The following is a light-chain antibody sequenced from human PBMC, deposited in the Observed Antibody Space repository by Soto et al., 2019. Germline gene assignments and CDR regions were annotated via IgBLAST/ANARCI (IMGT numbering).Light chain of an antibody. V-gene: IGKV1-39*01. J-gene: IGKJ5*01. CDR1: QSISSY. Sequence: DIHMTQSPSSLSASVGDRVTITCRASQSISSYLNWYQQKPGKAPKLLIYAASSLQSGVPSRFSGSGSGTDFTLTISSLEPEDSAVYYCQQRHNWRDTFGQGTRLE. CDR2: AAS. CDR3: QQRHNWRDT.